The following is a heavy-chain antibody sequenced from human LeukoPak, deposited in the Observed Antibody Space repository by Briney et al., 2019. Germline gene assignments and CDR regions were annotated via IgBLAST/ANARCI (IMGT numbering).Heavy chain of an antibody. J-gene: IGHJ4*02. Sequence: GGSLRLSCAASGFTFSSYAMSWVRQAPGKGLEWVSSISSSSSYIYYADSLKGRFTSSRDNAKNSLYLQMNSLRVEDTAVYYCARKGAYAFDYWGQGTLVTVSS. CDR3: ARKGAYAFDY. D-gene: IGHD5-12*01. CDR1: GFTFSSYA. CDR2: ISSSSSYI. V-gene: IGHV3-21*01.